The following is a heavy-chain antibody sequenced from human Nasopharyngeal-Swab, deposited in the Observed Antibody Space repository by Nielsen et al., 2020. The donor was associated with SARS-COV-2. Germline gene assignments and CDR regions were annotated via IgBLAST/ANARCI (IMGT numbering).Heavy chain of an antibody. J-gene: IGHJ4*02. CDR3: ARDVEEWLVVPSLSFDH. CDR2: ISIYNADR. V-gene: IGHV1-18*01. D-gene: IGHD5-18*01. Sequence: VSVKVSCKDSGYSCRSYGINWVQQAPGQGLEGMGWISIYNADRNYAEKFQGRVSMTTDTSTTTAFMELTSLRSDDTAVYYCARDVEEWLVVPSLSFDHWGQGTLVTVSS. CDR1: GYSCRSYG.